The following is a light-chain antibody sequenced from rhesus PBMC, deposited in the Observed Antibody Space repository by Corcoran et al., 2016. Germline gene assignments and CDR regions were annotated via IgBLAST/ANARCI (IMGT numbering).Light chain of an antibody. CDR1: QGISSY. J-gene: IGKJ4*01. CDR2: VAS. Sequence: DIQMTQSPSSLSASVGDRVTITCRASQGISSYLAWYQKKTGKSPNLLTYVASTLQSGVPSRFIGSGSGTDFTLTISRLQPEDFATYYCQQHNSYPLTFGGGTKVELK. CDR3: QQHNSYPLT. V-gene: IGKV1-25*01.